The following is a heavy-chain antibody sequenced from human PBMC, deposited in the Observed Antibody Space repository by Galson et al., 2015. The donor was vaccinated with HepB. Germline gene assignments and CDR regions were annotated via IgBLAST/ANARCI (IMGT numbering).Heavy chain of an antibody. J-gene: IGHJ4*02. D-gene: IGHD1-26*01. CDR1: GFSLSTSGMC. CDR3: ARTSSIVGATNTFDY. V-gene: IGHV2-70*11. Sequence: PALVKPTQTLTLTCTFSGFSLSTSGMCVSWIRQPPGKALEWLARIDWDDDKYYSTSLKTRLTISKDTSKNQVVLTMTNMDPVDTATYYCARTSSIVGATNTFDYWGQGTLVTVSS. CDR2: IDWDDDK.